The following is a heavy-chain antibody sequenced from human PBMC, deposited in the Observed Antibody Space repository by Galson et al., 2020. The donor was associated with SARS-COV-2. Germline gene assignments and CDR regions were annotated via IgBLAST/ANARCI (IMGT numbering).Heavy chain of an antibody. V-gene: IGHV4-59*08. CDR3: ARLPVVRGVDS. CDR1: GGSISTYY. J-gene: IGHJ4*02. D-gene: IGHD3-10*01. CDR2: LYYGGNT. Sequence: ASETLSLTCTVSGGSISTYYWSWIRQPPGKGLEWIGYLYYGGNTNHNPSLQSRVTISVDTSKSQFSLKLNSVTAADTAVYYCARLPVVRGVDSWGQGILVTVTS.